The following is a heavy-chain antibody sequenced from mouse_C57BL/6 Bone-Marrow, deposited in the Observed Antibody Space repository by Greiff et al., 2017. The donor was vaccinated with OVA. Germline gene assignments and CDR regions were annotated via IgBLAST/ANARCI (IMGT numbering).Heavy chain of an antibody. CDR1: GYTFTDYE. CDR3: TPIYDGYPYAMDY. CDR2: IDPETGGT. Sequence: VQLQESGAELVRPGASVTLSCKASGYTFTDYEMHWVKQTPVHGLEWSGAIDPETGGTAYNQKFKGKAILTADKSSSTAYMELRSLTSEDSAVYYCTPIYDGYPYAMDYWGQGTSVTVSS. V-gene: IGHV1-15*01. J-gene: IGHJ4*01. D-gene: IGHD2-3*01.